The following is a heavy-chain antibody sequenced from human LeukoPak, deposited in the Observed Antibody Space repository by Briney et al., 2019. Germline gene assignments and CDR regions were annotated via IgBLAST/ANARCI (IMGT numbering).Heavy chain of an antibody. D-gene: IGHD3-10*01. CDR3: ARGPYYYGSGSYYKN. CDR1: GGSFSGYY. J-gene: IGHJ4*02. V-gene: IGHV4-34*01. CDR2: INHSGST. Sequence: PSETLSLTCAVYGGSFSGYYWSWIRQPPGKGLEWIGEINHSGSTNYNPSLKGRVTISVDTSKDQFSLKLSSVTAADTAVYYCARGPYYYGSGSYYKNWGQGTLVTVSS.